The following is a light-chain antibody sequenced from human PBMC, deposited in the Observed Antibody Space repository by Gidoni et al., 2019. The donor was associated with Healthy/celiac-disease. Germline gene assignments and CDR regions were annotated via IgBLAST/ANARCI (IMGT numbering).Light chain of an antibody. CDR1: SSDVRGYNY. J-gene: IGLJ3*02. CDR2: DVS. V-gene: IGLV2-14*01. CDR3: SSYTSSSTLVV. Sequence: QSALTQPASVSGSPGQSIPLSCTGTSSDVRGYNYVSWYQQHPGKAPKLMIYDVSNRPSGVSNRFSGSKSGNTASLTISGLQAEDEADYYCSSYTSSSTLVVFGGGTKLTVL.